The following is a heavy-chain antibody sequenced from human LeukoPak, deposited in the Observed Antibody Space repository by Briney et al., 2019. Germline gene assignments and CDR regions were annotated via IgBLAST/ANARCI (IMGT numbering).Heavy chain of an antibody. V-gene: IGHV1-2*02. Sequence: GASVKVSCKASGYTFTGYYMHWVRQAPGQGLEWMGWINPNSGGTNYAQKFQGRVTMTRDTSISTAYMELSRLRSDDTAVYYCARAHFWSGSPMDVWGKGTTVTVSS. J-gene: IGHJ6*03. CDR2: INPNSGGT. CDR1: GYTFTGYY. D-gene: IGHD3-3*02. CDR3: ARAHFWSGSPMDV.